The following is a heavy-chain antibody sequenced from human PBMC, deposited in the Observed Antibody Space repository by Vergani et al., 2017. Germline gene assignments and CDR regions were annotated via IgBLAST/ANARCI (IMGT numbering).Heavy chain of an antibody. CDR3: ARRIVVEPGIPRVDWLDP. CDR1: GFTFSDHY. V-gene: IGHV3-72*01. D-gene: IGHD2-21*01. J-gene: IGHJ5*02. CDR2: TRNKANSYTT. Sequence: EVQLVESGGGLVKPGGSLRLSCAASGFTFSDHYMDWVRQAPGKGLEWVGRTRNKANSYTTEYAASVKGRFTISRDDSRGTVYLQMDRLESADTAVYYCARRIVVEPGIPRVDWLDPWGPGTLVTVSS.